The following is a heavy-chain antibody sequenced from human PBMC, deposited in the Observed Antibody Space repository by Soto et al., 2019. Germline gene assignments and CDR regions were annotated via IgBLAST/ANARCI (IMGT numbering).Heavy chain of an antibody. V-gene: IGHV1-24*01. Sequence: GASVKVSCKVSGYTLTELSMHWVRQAPGKGLEWMGGFDPEDGETIYAQKFQGRVTMTEDTSTDTAYMELSSLRSEDTAVYYCATDRAGPYCSGGSCYGWFDPWGQGTLVTAPQ. CDR2: FDPEDGET. J-gene: IGHJ5*02. CDR1: GYTLTELS. CDR3: ATDRAGPYCSGGSCYGWFDP. D-gene: IGHD2-15*01.